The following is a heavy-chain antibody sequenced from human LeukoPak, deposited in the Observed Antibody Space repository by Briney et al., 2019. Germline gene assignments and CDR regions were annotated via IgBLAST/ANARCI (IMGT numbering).Heavy chain of an antibody. J-gene: IGHJ4*02. D-gene: IGHD6-6*01. V-gene: IGHV3-30*02. Sequence: GGSLRLSCAASGFTFSSNGMHWVRQAPGRGLECVAFIQNDGNNKKYAASVKGRFTISRDNSKNTLYLQMNSLRAEDTAVYYCARDWGTSSLYLVNWGQGTLVTVSS. CDR2: IQNDGNNK. CDR3: ARDWGTSSLYLVN. CDR1: GFTFSSNG.